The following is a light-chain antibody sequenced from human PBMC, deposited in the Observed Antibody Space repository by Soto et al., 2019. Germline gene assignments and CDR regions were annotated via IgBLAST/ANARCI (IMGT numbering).Light chain of an antibody. V-gene: IGLV3-21*02. CDR3: QVWNSDDDHVL. CDR2: DDS. Sequence: SYELTQPPSVSVAPGQTARISCGGNNIGSKRVHWYQQKPGQAPLVIVYDDSGRPSGIPERFSGSNSGHTATLTISRVEAGDEAEYYCQVWNSDDDHVLFGGGTKLTVL. J-gene: IGLJ2*01. CDR1: NIGSKR.